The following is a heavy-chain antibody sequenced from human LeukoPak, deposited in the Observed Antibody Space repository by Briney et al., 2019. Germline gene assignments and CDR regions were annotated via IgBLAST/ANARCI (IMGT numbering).Heavy chain of an antibody. CDR3: AGDPGYSSSWSWGGRGYSSGWFPGARVWYYYYGMDV. CDR1: GFTFSSYW. CDR2: INSDGSST. D-gene: IGHD6-19*01. V-gene: IGHV3-74*01. Sequence: PGGSLRLSCAASGFTFSSYWMHWVRQAPGKGLVWVSRINSDGSSTIYADSVKGRFAISRDNAKNTLYLQMNSLVAEYTAVYYCAGDPGYSSSWSWGGRGYSSGWFPGARVWYYYYGMDVWGQGATVSASS. J-gene: IGHJ6*02.